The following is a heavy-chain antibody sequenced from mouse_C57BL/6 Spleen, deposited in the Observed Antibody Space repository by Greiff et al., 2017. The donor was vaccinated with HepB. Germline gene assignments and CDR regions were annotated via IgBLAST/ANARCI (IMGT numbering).Heavy chain of an antibody. V-gene: IGHV1-54*01. J-gene: IGHJ2*01. Sequence: QVQLQQSGAELVRPGTSVKVSCKASGYAFTNYLIEWVKQRPGQGLEWIGVINPGSGGTNYNEKFKGKATLTADKSYSTAYMQLSSLTSEDSAVYFCARWRFITTVEDYFDYWGQGTTLTVSS. CDR2: INPGSGGT. CDR1: GYAFTNYL. CDR3: ARWRFITTVEDYFDY. D-gene: IGHD1-1*01.